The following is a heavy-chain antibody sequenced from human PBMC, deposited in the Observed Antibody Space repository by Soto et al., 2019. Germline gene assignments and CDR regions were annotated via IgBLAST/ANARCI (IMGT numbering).Heavy chain of an antibody. V-gene: IGHV4-31*03. J-gene: IGHJ5*02. CDR3: ARMSSNYARDNWFDP. Sequence: PSETLSLTCTVSGGSISSGGYYWSWIRQHPGKGLEWIGYIYYSGSTYYNPSLKSRVTISVDTSKNQFSLKLSSVTAADTAVYYCARMSSNYARDNWFDPWGQGTLVTVSS. CDR1: GGSISSGGYY. D-gene: IGHD4-4*01. CDR2: IYYSGST.